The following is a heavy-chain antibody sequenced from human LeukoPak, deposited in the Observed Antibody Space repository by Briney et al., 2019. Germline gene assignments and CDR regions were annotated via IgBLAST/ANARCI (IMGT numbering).Heavy chain of an antibody. CDR3: ARGPYSYDSSGAFDI. D-gene: IGHD3-22*01. J-gene: IGHJ3*02. Sequence: PSETLSLTCAVYGGSFSGYYWSWIRQPPGKGLEWIGEINHSGSTNYNPSLKSRVTISVDTSKNQFSLKLTSVTAADTAVYFCARGPYSYDSSGAFDIWGQGTMVTVSS. CDR1: GGSFSGYY. V-gene: IGHV4-34*01. CDR2: INHSGST.